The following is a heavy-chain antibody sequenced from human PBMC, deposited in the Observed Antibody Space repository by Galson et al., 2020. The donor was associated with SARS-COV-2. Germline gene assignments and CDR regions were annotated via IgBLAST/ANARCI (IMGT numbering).Heavy chain of an antibody. CDR1: GYTFTGYY. Sequence: ASVKVSCKASGYTFTGYYMHWVRQAPGQGLEWMGWINPNSGGTNYAQKFQGRVTMTRATSISTAYMELSRLRSDDTAVYYCARDLAVAGGTNLDKKFQGKSTMTRGPSFGQAVRGLSRLGSGEPAVYYWGGSLSVAGGGDFDYWGQGTLVTVSS. D-gene: IGHD6-19*01. CDR2: INPNSGGT. V-gene: IGHV1-2*02. J-gene: IGHJ4*02. CDR3: ARDLAVAGGTNLDKKFQGKSTMTRGPSFGQAVRGLSRLGSGEPAVYYWGGSLSVAGGGDFDY.